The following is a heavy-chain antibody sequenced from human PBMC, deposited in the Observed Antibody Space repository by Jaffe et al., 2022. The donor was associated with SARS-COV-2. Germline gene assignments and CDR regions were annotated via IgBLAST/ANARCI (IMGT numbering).Heavy chain of an antibody. CDR1: GGSISSGSYY. CDR2: IYTSGST. Sequence: QVQLQESGPGLVKPSQTLSLTCTVSGGSISSGSYYWSWIRQPAGKGLEWIGRIYTSGSTNYNPSLKSRVTISVDTSKNQFSLKLSSVTAADTAVYYCASGRWFGELYYYYGMDVWGQGTTVTVSS. CDR3: ASGRWFGELYYYYGMDV. J-gene: IGHJ6*02. D-gene: IGHD3-10*01. V-gene: IGHV4-61*02.